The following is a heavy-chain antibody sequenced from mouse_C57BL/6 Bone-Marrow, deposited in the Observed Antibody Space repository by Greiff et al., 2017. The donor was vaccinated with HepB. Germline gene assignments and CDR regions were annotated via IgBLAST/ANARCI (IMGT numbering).Heavy chain of an antibody. J-gene: IGHJ1*03. D-gene: IGHD2-4*01. CDR2: IDPENGDT. CDR1: GFTIKDDY. V-gene: IGHV14-4*01. Sequence: EVQLQQSGAELVRPGASVKLSCTASGFTIKDDYMHWVKQRPEQGLEWIGWIDPENGDTEYASKFQGKATITADTSSNTAYLQLSRLTSEDTAVSYGTGPTMSTNWYFDVWGTGTTVTVSS. CDR3: TGPTMSTNWYFDV.